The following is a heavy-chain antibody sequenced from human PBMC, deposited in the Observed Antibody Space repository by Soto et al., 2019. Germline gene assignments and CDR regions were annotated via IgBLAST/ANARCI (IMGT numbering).Heavy chain of an antibody. V-gene: IGHV4-31*03. CDR1: GGSISSGGYY. CDR2: IYYSGST. J-gene: IGHJ5*02. CDR3: ARFIRLVRFKWFDP. Sequence: PSETLSLTCTVSGGSISSGGYYWSWIRQHPGKGLEWIGYIYYSGSTYYNPSLKSRVTISVDTSKNQFSLKLSSVTAADTAVYYCARFIRLVRFKWFDPWGQGTLVTVSS. D-gene: IGHD3-3*01.